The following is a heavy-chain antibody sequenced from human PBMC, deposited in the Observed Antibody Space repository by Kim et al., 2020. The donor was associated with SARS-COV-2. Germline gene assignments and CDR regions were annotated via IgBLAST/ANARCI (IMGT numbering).Heavy chain of an antibody. Sequence: GESLKISCKGSGYSFTSYWIGWVRQMPGKGLEWMGIIYPGDSDTRYSPSFQGQVTISADKSISTAYLQWSSLKASDTAMYYCARSSELRFLEWLLYSLDAFDIWGQGTMVTVSS. D-gene: IGHD3-3*01. J-gene: IGHJ3*02. CDR2: IYPGDSDT. V-gene: IGHV5-51*01. CDR3: ARSSELRFLEWLLYSLDAFDI. CDR1: GYSFTSYW.